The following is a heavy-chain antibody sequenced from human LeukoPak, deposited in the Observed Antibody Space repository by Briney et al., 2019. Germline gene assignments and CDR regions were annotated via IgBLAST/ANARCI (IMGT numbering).Heavy chain of an antibody. Sequence: SETLSLTCTVSGGSISSYYWSWIRQPPGKALEWIGYIYRSGTTNYNPSLKSRVTMSVDTSKNQFSLNLDSVTAADTAVYYCARHTATTYSSSSDWFDPWGQGTLVTVSS. J-gene: IGHJ5*02. CDR3: ARHTATTYSSSSDWFDP. D-gene: IGHD6-6*01. V-gene: IGHV4-4*09. CDR1: GGSISSYY. CDR2: IYRSGTT.